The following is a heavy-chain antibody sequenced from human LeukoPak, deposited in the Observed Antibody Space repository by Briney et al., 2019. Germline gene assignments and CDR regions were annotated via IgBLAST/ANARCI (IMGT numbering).Heavy chain of an antibody. Sequence: GGSLRLSCAASGFTFSSYGMHWVRQAPGKGLEWVAFIRYDGSNKYYADSVKGRFTISRDNAKNSLYLQMSSLRAEDTAVYYCARRAGAYSHPYDYWGQGTLVTVSS. V-gene: IGHV3-30*02. CDR2: IRYDGSNK. D-gene: IGHD4/OR15-4a*01. CDR3: ARRAGAYSHPYDY. CDR1: GFTFSSYG. J-gene: IGHJ4*02.